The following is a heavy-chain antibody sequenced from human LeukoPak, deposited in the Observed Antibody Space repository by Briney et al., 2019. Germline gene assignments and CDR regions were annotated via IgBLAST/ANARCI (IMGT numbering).Heavy chain of an antibody. CDR2: INHSGST. Sequence: SETLSLTCAVYGGSFSGYYWSWIRQPPGKGLEWIGEINHSGSTNYNPSLKSRVTISVDTSKNQFPLKLSSVTAADTAVYYCASSLEYSSGLDYWGQGTLVTVSS. J-gene: IGHJ4*02. D-gene: IGHD6-19*01. CDR3: ASSLEYSSGLDY. V-gene: IGHV4-34*01. CDR1: GGSFSGYY.